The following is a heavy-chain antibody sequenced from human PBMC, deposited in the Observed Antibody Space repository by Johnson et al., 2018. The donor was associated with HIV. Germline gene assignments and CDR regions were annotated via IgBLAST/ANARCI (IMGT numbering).Heavy chain of an antibody. V-gene: IGHV3-11*04. CDR2: ISSSGSTI. J-gene: IGHJ3*02. CDR1: GFTFSDYY. Sequence: QVQLVESGGNLVKPGGSLRLSCAASGFTFSDYYMSWIRQAPGKGLEWISYISSSGSTIYYADYVKGRFTISRDNAKNSLYLQINSLRAEDTAVYYCASGWGIVVSDAFDILGQGTMVTVSS. CDR3: ASGWGIVVSDAFDI. D-gene: IGHD6-19*01.